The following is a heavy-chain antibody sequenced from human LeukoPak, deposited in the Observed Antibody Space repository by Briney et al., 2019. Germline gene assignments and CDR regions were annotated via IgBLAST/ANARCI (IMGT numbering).Heavy chain of an antibody. CDR3: ARTEWLVDAFDI. J-gene: IGHJ3*02. V-gene: IGHV4-59*01. CDR1: GGSISSYY. Sequence: KPSEALSLTCTVSGGSISSYYWSWIRQPPGKGLEWLGYIYYSGSTNYNPSLKSRVTISVDTSKNQFSLKLSSVTAADTAVYYCARTEWLVDAFDIWGQGTMVTVSS. D-gene: IGHD3-3*01. CDR2: IYYSGST.